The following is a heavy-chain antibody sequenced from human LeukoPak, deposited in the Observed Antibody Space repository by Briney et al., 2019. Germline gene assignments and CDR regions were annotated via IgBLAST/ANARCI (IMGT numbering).Heavy chain of an antibody. CDR3: ARERVSYYSYYYGMDV. CDR1: GYTFTSYY. Sequence: WASVKVSCKASGYTFTSYYMHWVRQAPGQGLEWMGIINPSGGSTSYAQKFQGRVTMTRDTSTSTVYMELSSLRSEDTAVYYCARERVSYYSYYYGMDVWGQGTTVTVSS. CDR2: INPSGGST. D-gene: IGHD3-16*01. J-gene: IGHJ6*02. V-gene: IGHV1-46*01.